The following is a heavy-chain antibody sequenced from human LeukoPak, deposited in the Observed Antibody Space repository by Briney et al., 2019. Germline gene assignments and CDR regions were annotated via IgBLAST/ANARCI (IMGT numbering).Heavy chain of an antibody. CDR3: ARDSIYDAFDI. V-gene: IGHV3-23*01. D-gene: IGHD2/OR15-2a*01. J-gene: IGHJ3*02. Sequence: PGGSLRLSCAASGFTFSSYAMTWVRQASGKGLEWVSVIGGSGGGAYYADSVKGRFTISRDISKNTLYLQMNSLRAEDTAVYYCARDSIYDAFDIWGQGTMVTVSS. CDR1: GFTFSSYA. CDR2: IGGSGGGA.